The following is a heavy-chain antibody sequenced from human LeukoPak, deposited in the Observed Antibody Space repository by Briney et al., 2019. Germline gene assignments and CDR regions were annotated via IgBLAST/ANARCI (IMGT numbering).Heavy chain of an antibody. CDR2: VYRAGRT. Sequence: PGGSLRLSCAASGFTVSSNYMSWVRQAPGKGLEWVSVVYRAGRTYYADSVKGRFTISRDDSKNTLYLQMNSLRVEDTALYYCATRTSGWFDDWGQGTLVTVSS. D-gene: IGHD6-19*01. V-gene: IGHV3-53*01. J-gene: IGHJ4*02. CDR3: ATRTSGWFDD. CDR1: GFTVSSNY.